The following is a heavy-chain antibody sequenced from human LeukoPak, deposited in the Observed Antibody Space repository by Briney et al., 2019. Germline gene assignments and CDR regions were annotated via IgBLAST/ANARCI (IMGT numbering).Heavy chain of an antibody. Sequence: GGSLRLSCAAAGFTFSSYSMSWVRQAPGKVLEWVAAFSGNGGSTYYADSGKGRVTTSRDNSKNMLYLQMNSLRAADTAVYYCAKSGLTRFDSWGQGPLVTVSS. V-gene: IGHV3-23*01. CDR1: GFTFSSYS. J-gene: IGHJ4*02. D-gene: IGHD1-14*01. CDR2: FSGNGGST. CDR3: AKSGLTRFDS.